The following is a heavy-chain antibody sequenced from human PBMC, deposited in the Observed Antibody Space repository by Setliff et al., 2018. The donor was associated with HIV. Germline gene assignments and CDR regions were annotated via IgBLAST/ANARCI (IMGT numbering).Heavy chain of an antibody. CDR2: IDPENDET. J-gene: IGHJ6*03. CDR3: ARGGPVLLWFGELYNYYYYMDV. CDR1: GYTFIDKY. V-gene: IGHV1-2*06. Sequence: GASVKVSCKASGYTFIDKYMHWVRQAPGKGLHWMGRIDPENDETKYSQKFQGRVTMTRDTSTSTVYMELSSLRSEDTAVYYCARGGPVLLWFGELYNYYYYMDVWGKGTTVTVSS. D-gene: IGHD3-10*01.